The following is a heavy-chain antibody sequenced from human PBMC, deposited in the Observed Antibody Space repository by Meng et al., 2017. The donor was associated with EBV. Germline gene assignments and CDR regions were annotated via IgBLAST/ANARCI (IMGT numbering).Heavy chain of an antibody. CDR3: ERVGIAVAGTGDY. V-gene: IGHV1-2*06. Sequence: VEQVESGVEVKKSGVSVKFYCKASRYSFNGYYMHWVRQAHGQGLEWMGRINPNSGGTNHAQKFQGRVTMTRDTSISTAYMELSRLRSDDTAVYYCERVGIAVAGTGDYWGQGTLVTVSS. J-gene: IGHJ4*02. D-gene: IGHD6-19*01. CDR2: INPNSGGT. CDR1: RYSFNGYY.